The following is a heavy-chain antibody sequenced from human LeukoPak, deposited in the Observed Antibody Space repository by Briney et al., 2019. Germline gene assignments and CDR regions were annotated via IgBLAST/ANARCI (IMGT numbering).Heavy chain of an antibody. CDR2: IGIDSGNT. D-gene: IGHD1-1*01. V-gene: IGHV3-48*01. Sequence: SGGSLRLSCTASGFPFFEYSMNWVRQAPGKGLEWISYIGIDSGNTKYAASVRGRFTISADKAKNSLYLQMNSLRVEDTAVYYCARDHNYAFDNWGQGTLVSVAS. CDR3: ARDHNYAFDN. J-gene: IGHJ4*02. CDR1: GFPFFEYS.